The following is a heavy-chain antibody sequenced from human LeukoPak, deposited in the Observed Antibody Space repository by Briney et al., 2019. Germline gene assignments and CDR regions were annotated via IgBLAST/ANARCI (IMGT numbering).Heavy chain of an antibody. Sequence: GGSLRLSCAASGFTFSSYAMSWVRQALGKGLEWVSTICVRTGSTYYADSVKGRFTISRDNSKDTLSLLMNSLRAEDTAIYYCAKGNWDKLEVFDYWGQGTLVTVSS. V-gene: IGHV3-23*01. CDR3: AKGNWDKLEVFDY. CDR2: ICVRTGST. J-gene: IGHJ4*02. CDR1: GFTFSSYA. D-gene: IGHD1/OR15-1a*01.